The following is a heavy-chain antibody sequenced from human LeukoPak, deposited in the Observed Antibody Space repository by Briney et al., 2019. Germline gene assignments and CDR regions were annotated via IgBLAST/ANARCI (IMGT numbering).Heavy chain of an antibody. D-gene: IGHD6-6*01. J-gene: IGHJ4*02. Sequence: PGGSLRLSCAASGFTFSSYWMSWVRQAPGKGLEWVANIKQDGSEKYYVDSVKGRFTISRDNAKNSLYLQMNSLRAEDTAVYYCARETQGYSSSSEGTFDYWGQGTLVTVSS. V-gene: IGHV3-7*01. CDR3: ARETQGYSSSSEGTFDY. CDR2: IKQDGSEK. CDR1: GFTFSSYW.